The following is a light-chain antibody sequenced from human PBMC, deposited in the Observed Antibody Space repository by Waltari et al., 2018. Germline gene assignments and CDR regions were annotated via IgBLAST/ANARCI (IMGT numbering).Light chain of an antibody. CDR2: TAS. V-gene: IGKV1-5*03. J-gene: IGKJ2*01. Sequence: DIQMTQSPSTLSTSIGDRVTITCRARQPISSWLAWYQQKPGKAPKLLINTASSLESGVPSRFSGSGSGIEFTLTISSLQPDDFATYYCQQYDRLPVTFGQGTKLEIK. CDR1: QPISSW. CDR3: QQYDRLPVT.